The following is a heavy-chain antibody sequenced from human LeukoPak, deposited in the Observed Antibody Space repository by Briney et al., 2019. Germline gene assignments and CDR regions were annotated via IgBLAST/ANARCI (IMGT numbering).Heavy chain of an antibody. CDR3: ARYISTGYNPPYYHYGMDV. Sequence: SETLSLTCTVSGGSISSYYWSWIRQPPGKGLEWIGYIYYSGSTNYSPSVKSRVTISVDTSKNQFSLKLSSVTAADTAVYYCARYISTGYNPPYYHYGMDVWGQGTTVTVSS. CDR1: GGSISSYY. V-gene: IGHV4-59*01. D-gene: IGHD3-9*01. J-gene: IGHJ6*02. CDR2: IYYSGST.